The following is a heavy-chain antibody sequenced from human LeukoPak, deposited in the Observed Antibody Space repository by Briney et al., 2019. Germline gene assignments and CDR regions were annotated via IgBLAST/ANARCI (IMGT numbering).Heavy chain of an antibody. CDR2: TYTGRST. D-gene: IGHD6-13*01. CDR1: GISVSNNY. Sequence: GGSLRLSCAASGISVSNNYMSWVRQAPGKGLEWVSVTYTGRSTYYADSGKGRFTIYRDNSKNMLYLQMNSLRAEDTAVYYCARVAAAGPVDYWGQGTLVTVSS. CDR3: ARVAAAGPVDY. V-gene: IGHV3-53*01. J-gene: IGHJ4*02.